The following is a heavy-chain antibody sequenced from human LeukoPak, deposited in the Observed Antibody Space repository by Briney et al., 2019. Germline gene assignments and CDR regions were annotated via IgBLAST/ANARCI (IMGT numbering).Heavy chain of an antibody. V-gene: IGHV3-66*02. CDR3: ASSNYDVTPYYFDY. D-gene: IGHD4-11*01. Sequence: GGSLRLSCAASGFTVSSNYMSWVRQAPGKGLEWVSVIYSGGSTYYAGSVKGRFTISRDNSKNTLYLQMNSLRAEDTAVYYCASSNYDVTPYYFDYWGQGTLVTVSS. J-gene: IGHJ4*02. CDR1: GFTVSSNY. CDR2: IYSGGST.